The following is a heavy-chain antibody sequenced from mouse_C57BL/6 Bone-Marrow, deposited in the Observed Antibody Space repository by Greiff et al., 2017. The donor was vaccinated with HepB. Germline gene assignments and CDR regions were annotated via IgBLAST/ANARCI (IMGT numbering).Heavy chain of an antibody. V-gene: IGHV5-17*01. Sequence: EVKLVESGGGLVKPGGSLKLSCAASGFTFSDYGMHWVRQAPEKGLEWVAYISSGSSTIYYADTVKGRFTISRDNAKNTLFLQMTSLRSEDTAMYDCARSSNYDAMDYWGQGTSVTVSS. CDR3: ARSSNYDAMDY. J-gene: IGHJ4*01. CDR1: GFTFSDYG. D-gene: IGHD2-5*01. CDR2: ISSGSSTI.